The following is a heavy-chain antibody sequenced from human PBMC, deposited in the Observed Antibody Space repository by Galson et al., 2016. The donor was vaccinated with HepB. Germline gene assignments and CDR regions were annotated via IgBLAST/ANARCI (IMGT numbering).Heavy chain of an antibody. CDR1: GFTFSTYT. CDR3: ARVAAKESWGNTMLGVVSNWFDP. Sequence: SLRLSCAASGFTFSTYTMNWVRQAPGKGLEWVSSISSSSFFIYYADTVKGRFTISRDNANNSLYLQMNSLRAEDTAVYYCARVAAKESWGNTMLGVVSNWFDPWGQGTLVTVSS. J-gene: IGHJ5*02. D-gene: IGHD3-3*01. CDR2: ISSSSFFI. V-gene: IGHV3-21*01.